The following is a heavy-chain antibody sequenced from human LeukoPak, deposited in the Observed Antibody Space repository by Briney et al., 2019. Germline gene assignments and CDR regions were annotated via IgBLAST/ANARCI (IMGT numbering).Heavy chain of an antibody. J-gene: IGHJ4*02. CDR3: AKAVDY. CDR1: GFTFSSYG. CDR2: ISYDGSNK. Sequence: GGSLRLSCAASGFTFSSYGMHWLRQAPGKGLEWVAVISYDGSNKYYADSVKGRFTISRDNSKNTLYLQMNSLRAEDTAVYYCAKAVDYWGQGTLVTVSS. V-gene: IGHV3-30*18.